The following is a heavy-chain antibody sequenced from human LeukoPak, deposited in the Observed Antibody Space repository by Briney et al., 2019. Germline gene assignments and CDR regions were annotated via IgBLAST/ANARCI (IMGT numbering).Heavy chain of an antibody. CDR2: INPSGGST. CDR1: GYTFTNYY. D-gene: IGHD2-21*02. Sequence: EASVKVSCKASGYTFTNYYMHWVRQAPGQGLEWMGIINPSGGSTNYAQKFQGRVTMTRDTSTSTVYMELSSLRSEDTAVYYCARGAPGGYCGGDCYSRGEFYFDYWGQGTLVTVSS. V-gene: IGHV1-46*01. CDR3: ARGAPGGYCGGDCYSRGEFYFDY. J-gene: IGHJ4*02.